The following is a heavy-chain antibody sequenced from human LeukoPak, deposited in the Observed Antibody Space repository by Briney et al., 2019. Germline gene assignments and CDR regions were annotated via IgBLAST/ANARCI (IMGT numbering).Heavy chain of an antibody. V-gene: IGHV3-21*01. J-gene: IGHJ4*02. Sequence: PGGSLRLSCAASGFTFNSYSMNWVRQAPGKGLEWVSSISGSNSYIYYADSMKGRFTISRDNAKNSLYLQMNSLRAEDTAVYYCARGATYYYDSWYFDYWGQGTLVTVSS. CDR1: GFTFNSYS. CDR2: ISGSNSYI. D-gene: IGHD3-22*01. CDR3: ARGATYYYDSWYFDY.